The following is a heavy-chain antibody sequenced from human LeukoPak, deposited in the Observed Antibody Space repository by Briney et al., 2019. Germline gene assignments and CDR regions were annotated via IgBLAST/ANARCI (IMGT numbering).Heavy chain of an antibody. J-gene: IGHJ3*02. V-gene: IGHV3-74*01. Sequence: PGGSLRLSCAASGFTFDDYAMNWVRQAPGKGLVWVSRINSDGSSTSYADSVKGRFTISRDNAKNTLYLQMNSLRAEDTAVYYCARDYGDYVCDAFDIWGQGTMVTVSS. CDR1: GFTFDDYA. CDR2: INSDGSST. CDR3: ARDYGDYVCDAFDI. D-gene: IGHD4-17*01.